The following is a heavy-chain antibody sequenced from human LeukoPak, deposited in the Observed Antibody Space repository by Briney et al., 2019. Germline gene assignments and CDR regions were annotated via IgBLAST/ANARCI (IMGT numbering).Heavy chain of an antibody. V-gene: IGHV4-59*08. CDR2: IYYSGST. CDR3: ARHPRVDGRAFDI. Sequence: PSETLSLTCTVSGGSIRNYYWSWIRQPPGKGLEWIGYIYYSGSTDYNPSLKSRVTMSLDTSKNQFSLKLSSVTAADTAVYYCARHPRVDGRAFDIWGQGTMVTVSS. CDR1: GGSIRNYY. J-gene: IGHJ3*02. D-gene: IGHD2-15*01.